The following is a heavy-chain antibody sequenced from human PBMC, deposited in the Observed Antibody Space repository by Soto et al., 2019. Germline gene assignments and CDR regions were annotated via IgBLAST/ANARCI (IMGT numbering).Heavy chain of an antibody. CDR3: ARDWGRDGYNYQTYFDY. CDR2: ISAYNGNT. V-gene: IGHV1-18*01. J-gene: IGHJ4*02. D-gene: IGHD5-12*01. Sequence: QVQLVQSGAEVKKPGASVKVSCKASGYTFTSYGISWVRQAPGQGLEWMGWISAYNGNTNYAQKLQGRVTMTTDTTTSTAYMELRSLRSDDTAVYYCARDWGRDGYNYQTYFDYWGQGTLVTVSS. CDR1: GYTFTSYG.